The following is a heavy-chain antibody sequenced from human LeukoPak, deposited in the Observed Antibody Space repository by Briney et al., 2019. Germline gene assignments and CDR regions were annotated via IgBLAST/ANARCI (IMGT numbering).Heavy chain of an antibody. Sequence: SVKVSCKASGGTFSSYAISWVRQAPGQGLEWMGGIIPIFGTANYAQKFQGRVTITTGESTSTAYMELSSLRSEDTAVYYCASHLERHPYYFDYWGQGTLVTVSS. V-gene: IGHV1-69*05. CDR2: IIPIFGTA. CDR1: GGTFSSYA. CDR3: ASHLERHPYYFDY. J-gene: IGHJ4*02. D-gene: IGHD1-1*01.